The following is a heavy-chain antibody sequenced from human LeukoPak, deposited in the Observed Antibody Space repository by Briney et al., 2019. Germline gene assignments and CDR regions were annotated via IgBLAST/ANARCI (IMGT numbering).Heavy chain of an antibody. D-gene: IGHD4/OR15-4a*01. CDR1: GGSINKYY. Sequence: SETLSLTCTVSGGSINKYYWSWIRQPPGKGLEWIGYISYSGSTTHNPSLESRVTISVDTSKNQFSLKLSSVTAADTDVYYCARVVRSLTDYYFDYWGQGTLVTVSS. CDR3: ARVVRSLTDYYFDY. V-gene: IGHV4-59*01. J-gene: IGHJ4*02. CDR2: ISYSGST.